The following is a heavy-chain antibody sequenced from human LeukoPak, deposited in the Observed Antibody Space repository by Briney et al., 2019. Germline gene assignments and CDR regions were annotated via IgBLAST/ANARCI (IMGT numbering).Heavy chain of an antibody. CDR1: GFTFSSYS. CDR2: ISSSSSTI. CDR3: ARDSGDYGEDY. J-gene: IGHJ4*02. V-gene: IGHV3-48*01. D-gene: IGHD4-17*01. Sequence: GGSLRLSCAASGFTFSSYSMNWVRQAPGKGLEWVSYISSSSSTIYYADSVKGRFTISRDNAKNSLYLQMNSLRAEDTAVYYCARDSGDYGEDYWGQGTLVTVSS.